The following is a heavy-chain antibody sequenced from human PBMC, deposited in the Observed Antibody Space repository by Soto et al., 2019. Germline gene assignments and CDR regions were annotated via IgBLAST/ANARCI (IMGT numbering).Heavy chain of an antibody. CDR1: GGSISSYY. CDR3: RTGWGGYCSGGSCSSEKGLADAFDI. V-gene: IGHV4-59*08. J-gene: IGHJ3*02. D-gene: IGHD2-15*01. Sequence: SETLSLTCTVSGGSISSYYWSWIRQPPGKGLEWIGYIYYSGSTNYNPSLTSRVTISVDTSKNQFSLTLSSVTAADTAAYYFRTGWGGYCSGGSCSSEKGLADAFDIWGQGTMVTVSS. CDR2: IYYSGST.